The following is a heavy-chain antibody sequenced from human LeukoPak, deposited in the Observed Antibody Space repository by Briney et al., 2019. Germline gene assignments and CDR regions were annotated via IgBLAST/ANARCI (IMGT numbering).Heavy chain of an antibody. D-gene: IGHD3-9*01. J-gene: IGHJ4*02. Sequence: GGSLRLSCAASGFSLNIFNMSSVRQPARKGLEWVSSITSGGDYIYYADSVKGRFTTSRDNAKNSLSLQLNSLRVEDTAVYYCARGHYDVLAASYKWTPDYWGQGTLVTVSS. CDR1: GFSLNIFN. CDR3: ARGHYDVLAASYKWTPDY. V-gene: IGHV3-21*01. CDR2: ITSGGDYI.